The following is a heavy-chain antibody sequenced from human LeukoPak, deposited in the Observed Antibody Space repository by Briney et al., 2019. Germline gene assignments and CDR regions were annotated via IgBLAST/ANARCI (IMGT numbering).Heavy chain of an antibody. CDR1: GFTFSSYG. V-gene: IGHV3-33*06. CDR3: AKQYYYDSSGYRFYGMDV. D-gene: IGHD3-22*01. CDR2: IWYDGSNK. Sequence: GGSLRLSCAASGFTFSSYGMHWVRQAPGKGLEWVAVIWYDGSNKYYADSVKGRFTISRDNSKNTLYLQMNSLRAEDTAVYYCAKQYYYDSSGYRFYGMDVWGQGTTVTVSS. J-gene: IGHJ6*02.